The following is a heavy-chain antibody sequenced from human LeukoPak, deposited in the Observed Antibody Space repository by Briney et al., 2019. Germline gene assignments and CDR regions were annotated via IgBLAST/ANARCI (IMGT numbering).Heavy chain of an antibody. J-gene: IGHJ5*02. CDR2: ISAYNGNT. CDR1: GYTFTSYG. D-gene: IGHD3-9*01. V-gene: IGHV1-18*01. Sequence: ASVKVSCKASGYTFTSYGISWVRQAPGQGLEWMGWISAYNGNTNYAQKLQGRVTMTTDTSTSTAYMELRSLRSDDTAVYYCAREDFGWLLQTPHWFDPWGQGTLVTVSS. CDR3: AREDFGWLLQTPHWFDP.